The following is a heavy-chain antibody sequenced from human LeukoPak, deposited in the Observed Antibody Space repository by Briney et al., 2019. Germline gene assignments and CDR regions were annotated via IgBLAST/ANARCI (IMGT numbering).Heavy chain of an antibody. J-gene: IGHJ3*02. CDR2: ISYDGSNK. CDR1: GFTFSSYG. D-gene: IGHD2-2*01. V-gene: IGHV3-30*18. CDR3: AKEAGYQLLADAFDI. Sequence: GGSLRLYCAASGFTFSSYGMHWGRQAPGKGLEWVAVISYDGSNKYYADSVKGRFTISRDNSKNTLYLQMNSLRAEDTAVYYCAKEAGYQLLADAFDIWGQGTMVTVSS.